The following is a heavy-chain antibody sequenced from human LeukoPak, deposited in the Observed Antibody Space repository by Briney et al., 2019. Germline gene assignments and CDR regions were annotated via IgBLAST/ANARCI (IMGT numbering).Heavy chain of an antibody. CDR1: GFTFSSYG. CDR3: AKCVPPFEGVVVRVGTE. Sequence: GGSLRLSCAASGFTFSSYGMHWVRQAPGKGLERVAFIRYDGSNKYYADSVKGRFTISRDNSKNTLYLQMNSLRAEDTAVYYSAKCVPPFEGVVVRVGTEWGQGNRVTVSS. V-gene: IGHV3-30*02. J-gene: IGHJ4*02. CDR2: IRYDGSNK. D-gene: IGHD2-2*01.